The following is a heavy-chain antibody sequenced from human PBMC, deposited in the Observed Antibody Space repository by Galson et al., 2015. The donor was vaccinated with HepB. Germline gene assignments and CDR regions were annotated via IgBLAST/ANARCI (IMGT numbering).Heavy chain of an antibody. CDR1: GFTFDYYA. V-gene: IGHV3-33*08. J-gene: IGHJ4*02. CDR2: IWRDGSNK. CDR3: AKVFPEKTDGWYRQALYYFDS. D-gene: IGHD6-19*01. Sequence: SLRLSCAPTGFTFDYYAMTWVRRAPGKGLEWLSVIWRDGSNKYYADSVKGRFTISRDNSRNTLFLQMNSLRADDTAIYFCAKVFPEKTDGWYRQALYYFDSWGQGTRVTVSS.